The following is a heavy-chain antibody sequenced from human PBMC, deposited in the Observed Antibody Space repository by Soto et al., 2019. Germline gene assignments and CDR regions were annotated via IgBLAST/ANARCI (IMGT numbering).Heavy chain of an antibody. CDR3: ARGVLTGYCSGGSCYSNWFDP. V-gene: IGHV4-59*12. CDR2: IFYSGST. CDR1: DGSISSYH. Sequence: PSETLSLTCTVSDGSISSYHWSWIRQPPGKGLEWIGYIFYSGSTNYNPSLKSRVTISVDTSKNQFSLKLSSVTAADTAVYYCARGVLTGYCSGGSCYSNWFDPWGQGTLVTVS. D-gene: IGHD2-15*01. J-gene: IGHJ5*02.